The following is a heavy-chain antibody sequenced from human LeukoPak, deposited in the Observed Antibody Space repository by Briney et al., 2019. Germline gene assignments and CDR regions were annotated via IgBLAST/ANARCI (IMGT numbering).Heavy chain of an antibody. J-gene: IGHJ4*02. V-gene: IGHV3-7*01. Sequence: GGSLRLSCAASGFTFSNYWVTWVRQAPGKGLKWVAHINQDGSEEHYMDSVKARFTISRDNAKNSLSLQMNSLRAEDTAVYYCVRDGGVSGYDLLDYWGQGTLVTVSS. CDR3: VRDGGVSGYDLLDY. CDR2: INQDGSEE. D-gene: IGHD5-12*01. CDR1: GFTFSNYW.